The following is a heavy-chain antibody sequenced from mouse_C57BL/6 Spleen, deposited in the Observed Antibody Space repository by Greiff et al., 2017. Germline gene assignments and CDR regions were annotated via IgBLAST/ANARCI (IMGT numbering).Heavy chain of an antibody. D-gene: IGHD1-1*01. CDR2: ISSGGSYT. V-gene: IGHV5-6*01. CDR3: ARSHYYGSSYKDYFDY. J-gene: IGHJ2*01. CDR1: GFTFSSYG. Sequence: EVQLVESGGDLVKPGGSLKLSCAASGFTFSSYGMSWVRQTPDKRLEWVATISSGGSYTYYPDSVKGRFTISRDNAKNTLYLQMSSLKSEDTAMYYCARSHYYGSSYKDYFDYWGQGTTLTVSS.